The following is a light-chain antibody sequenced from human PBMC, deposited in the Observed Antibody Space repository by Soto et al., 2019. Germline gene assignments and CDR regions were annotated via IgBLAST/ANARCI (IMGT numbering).Light chain of an antibody. Sequence: QSALTQPASVSGSPGQSITISCTGTSSDVGGYNYVSWYQQHPGKAPKLMIYDVSNRPSGVSNRFSGSKSGNTASLTISGLQAEDEADYYCSSYRSTSNLGVFGGGTKVTVL. V-gene: IGLV2-14*01. CDR3: SSYRSTSNLGV. CDR1: SSDVGGYNY. CDR2: DVS. J-gene: IGLJ2*01.